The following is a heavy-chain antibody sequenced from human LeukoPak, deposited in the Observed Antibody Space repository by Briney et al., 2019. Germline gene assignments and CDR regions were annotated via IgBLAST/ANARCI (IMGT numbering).Heavy chain of an antibody. V-gene: IGHV3-23*01. CDR3: AKVPDYSNYGIDY. D-gene: IGHD4-4*01. CDR2: ISGSGGST. J-gene: IGHJ4*02. CDR1: GFAFSSYA. Sequence: GGSLRLSCAASGFAFSSYAMSWARQAPGKGLEWVSAISGSGGSTYYADSVKGRFTISRDNSKNTLYLQMNSLRAEDTAVYYCAKVPDYSNYGIDYWGQGTLVTVSS.